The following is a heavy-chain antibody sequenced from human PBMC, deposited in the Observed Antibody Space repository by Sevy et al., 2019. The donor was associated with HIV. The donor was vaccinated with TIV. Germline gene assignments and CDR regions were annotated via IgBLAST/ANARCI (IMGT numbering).Heavy chain of an antibody. Sequence: GGSLRLSCAASGFTFSNYAMHWVRQAPGKGLEWVAVISYDGSNKYYADSVKGRFTISRDKSKNTLYLQMNSLRADDTALYYCAKGGDTAMAPPGVDYWGQGTRVTVSS. D-gene: IGHD5-18*01. CDR2: ISYDGSNK. V-gene: IGHV3-30*18. CDR3: AKGGDTAMAPPGVDY. J-gene: IGHJ4*02. CDR1: GFTFSNYA.